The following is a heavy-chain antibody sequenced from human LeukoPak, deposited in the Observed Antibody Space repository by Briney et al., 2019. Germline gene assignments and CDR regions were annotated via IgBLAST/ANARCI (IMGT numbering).Heavy chain of an antibody. CDR3: AKAPVTTCSGAYCYPFDY. Sequence: GGSLRLSCAASGFTLSSYAMSWVRQGPGKGLEWVSAISVSGNTYHADSVKGRFTISRDSSKNTLYLQMNSLRAEDAAVYYCAKAPVTTCSGAYCYPFDYWGQGTLVTVSP. CDR2: ISVSGNT. D-gene: IGHD2-15*01. CDR1: GFTLSSYA. J-gene: IGHJ4*02. V-gene: IGHV3-23*01.